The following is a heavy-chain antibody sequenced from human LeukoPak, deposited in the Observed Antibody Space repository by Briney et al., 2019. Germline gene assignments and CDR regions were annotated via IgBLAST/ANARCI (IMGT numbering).Heavy chain of an antibody. J-gene: IGHJ6*03. Sequence: EASVKVSCKASGYTFTSYGISWVRQAPGQGLEWMGWISAYTGNTNYAQKLQGRVTMTTDTSTSTAYMELRSLRSDDTAVYYCARGYSSGWSAYYYYMDVWGKGTTVTVSS. V-gene: IGHV1-18*01. CDR3: ARGYSSGWSAYYYYMDV. D-gene: IGHD6-19*01. CDR2: ISAYTGNT. CDR1: GYTFTSYG.